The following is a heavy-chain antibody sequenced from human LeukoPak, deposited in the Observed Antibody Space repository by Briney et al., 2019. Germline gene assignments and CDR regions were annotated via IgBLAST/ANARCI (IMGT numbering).Heavy chain of an antibody. J-gene: IGHJ3*02. CDR2: ISAYNGNT. CDR1: GYTFTSYG. V-gene: IGHV1-18*01. Sequence: GASVKVSCKASGYTFTSYGISWVRQAPGQGLEWMGWISAYNGNTNYAQKLQGRVTMTTDTSTSTAYMELRSLRSDDTAVYYCARGITMVRGVKVLDAFDIWGQGTMVTVSS. D-gene: IGHD3-10*01. CDR3: ARGITMVRGVKVLDAFDI.